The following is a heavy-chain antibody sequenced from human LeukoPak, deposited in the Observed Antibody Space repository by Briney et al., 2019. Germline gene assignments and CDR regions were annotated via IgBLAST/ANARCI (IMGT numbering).Heavy chain of an antibody. D-gene: IGHD2-8*01. CDR1: GFTFSSYW. Sequence: GSLRLSCAASGFTFSSYWMTWVRQAPGKGLEWVANIQEDGSEKYYVDSVKGRFTISRDNAKDSLYLQMNSLRAEDTAVYYCARGRMRFVYWGQGTQVTVSS. CDR2: IQEDGSEK. CDR3: ARGRMRFVY. V-gene: IGHV3-7*05. J-gene: IGHJ4*02.